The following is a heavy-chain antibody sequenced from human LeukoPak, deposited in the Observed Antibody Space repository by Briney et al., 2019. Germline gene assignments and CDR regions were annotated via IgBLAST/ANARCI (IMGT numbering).Heavy chain of an antibody. CDR1: GYSFTSYW. Sequence: GESLKISCKGSGYSFTSYWIGWVRQMPGKGLEWMGIIYPGDSDTRYSPSFQGQVTISADKSISTAYLRWSSLKASDTAMYYCARAEYCGGDCYYNWFDPWGQGTLVTVSS. V-gene: IGHV5-51*01. CDR2: IYPGDSDT. CDR3: ARAEYCGGDCYYNWFDP. J-gene: IGHJ5*02. D-gene: IGHD2-21*02.